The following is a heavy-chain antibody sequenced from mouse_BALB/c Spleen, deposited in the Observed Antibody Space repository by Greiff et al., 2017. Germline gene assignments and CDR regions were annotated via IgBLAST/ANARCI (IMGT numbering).Heavy chain of an antibody. CDR2: ILPGSGST. D-gene: IGHD1-1*01. CDR1: GYTFSSYW. Sequence: VQLQQSGAELMKPGASVKISCTATGYTFSSYWIEWVKQTPGHGLEWIGEILPGSGSTNYNEKFKGKATFTADTSSNTAYMQLSSLTSEDSAVYYCARVRYYDGSSYAMDYWGQGTSVTVSS. J-gene: IGHJ4*01. V-gene: IGHV1-9*01. CDR3: ARVRYYDGSSYAMDY.